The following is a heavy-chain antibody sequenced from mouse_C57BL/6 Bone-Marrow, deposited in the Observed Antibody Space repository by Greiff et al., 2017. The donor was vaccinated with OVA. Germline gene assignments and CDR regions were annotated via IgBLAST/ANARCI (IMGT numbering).Heavy chain of an antibody. V-gene: IGHV14-2*01. CDR3: ASGDSVYCDYAYFDD. J-gene: IGHJ2*01. D-gene: IGHD2-4*01. Sequence: EVQLQQSGAELVKPGASVKLSCTASGFNFKDYYMHWVKQRTEQGLEWIGRIDPEDGDTKYAPKFQGKATITVDTSSSTAYLQLSSLTSEDTAVYYCASGDSVYCDYAYFDDWGQGTTLTVSS. CDR1: GFNFKDYY. CDR2: IDPEDGDT.